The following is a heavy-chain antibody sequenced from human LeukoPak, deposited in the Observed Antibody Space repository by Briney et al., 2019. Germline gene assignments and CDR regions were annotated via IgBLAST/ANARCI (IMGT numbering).Heavy chain of an antibody. D-gene: IGHD3-16*02. CDR1: GFTFSDSY. V-gene: IGHV3-11*01. CDR2: ISGNGGIT. J-gene: IGHJ4*02. Sequence: NPGGSLRLSCAASGFTFSDSYMSWIRQAPGKGLEWVSYISGNGGITFYADSVQGRFTISRDNTNNSLYLQMNSLSAEDTAVYYCVRKQTRSWTFDYWGQGILVTVSS. CDR3: VRKQTRSWTFDY.